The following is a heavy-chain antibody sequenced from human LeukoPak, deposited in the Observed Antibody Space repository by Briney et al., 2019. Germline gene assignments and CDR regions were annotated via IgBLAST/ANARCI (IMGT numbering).Heavy chain of an antibody. Sequence: AGGSLRLSCAASGFTLSSYSMNWVRQAPGKGLEWVSSISSSSSYIYYADSVKGRFTISRDNAKNSLYLQMNSLRAEDTAVYYCARDGFVVVPAATMNFDYWGQGTLVTVSS. J-gene: IGHJ4*02. V-gene: IGHV3-21*01. D-gene: IGHD2-2*01. CDR3: ARDGFVVVPAATMNFDY. CDR2: ISSSSSYI. CDR1: GFTLSSYS.